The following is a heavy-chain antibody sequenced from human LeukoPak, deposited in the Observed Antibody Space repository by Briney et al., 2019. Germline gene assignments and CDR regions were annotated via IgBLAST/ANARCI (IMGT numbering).Heavy chain of an antibody. V-gene: IGHV3-23*01. Sequence: GGSLRLSCAASGFTFSSYAMTWVRQAPGKGLEWVSGITGSGGNTYYADSVKGRFTISRDNSKNTLYLQMNSLRAEDTAVYYCAKGPGRGDYDSSGRIDYWGQGTLVTVSS. D-gene: IGHD3-22*01. CDR1: GFTFSSYA. CDR3: AKGPGRGDYDSSGRIDY. J-gene: IGHJ4*02. CDR2: ITGSGGNT.